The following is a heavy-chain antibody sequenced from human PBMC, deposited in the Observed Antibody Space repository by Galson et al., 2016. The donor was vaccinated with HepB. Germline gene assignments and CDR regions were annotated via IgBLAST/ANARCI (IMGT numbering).Heavy chain of an antibody. V-gene: IGHV4-59*01. J-gene: IGHJ4*02. CDR1: GGSISSYY. Sequence: TLSLTCTVSGGSISSYYWSWIRQPPGKGLEWIAYIYYSGSTNYNPSLKSRVTISLDTSKNQFSLKLSSVTAADTAVYYCARDRAVAGTDHFDHWSQGTLVTVSS. CDR3: ARDRAVAGTDHFDH. D-gene: IGHD6-19*01. CDR2: IYYSGST.